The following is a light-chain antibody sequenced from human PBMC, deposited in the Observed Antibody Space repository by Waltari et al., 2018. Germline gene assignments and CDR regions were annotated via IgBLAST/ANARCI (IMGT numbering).Light chain of an antibody. Sequence: IHLTQSPSSLSASVGDRVTITCRASQGISSYLPWYQQKPGKAPKLLIYATSPLQSGVPSRVSGSGSGTDFTLTISSLQPEDFATYYCQQLNSYPLTFGGGTKVEIK. CDR3: QQLNSYPLT. CDR2: ATS. J-gene: IGKJ4*01. CDR1: QGISSY. V-gene: IGKV1-9*01.